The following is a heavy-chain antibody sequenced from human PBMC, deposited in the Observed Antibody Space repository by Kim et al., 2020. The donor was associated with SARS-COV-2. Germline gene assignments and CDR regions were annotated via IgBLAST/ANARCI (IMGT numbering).Heavy chain of an antibody. CDR2: IGEGGDYG. CDR3: AKLTWIQLWLAGF. J-gene: IGHJ4*02. V-gene: IGHV3-23*01. D-gene: IGHD5-18*01. Sequence: GGSLRLSCVASGFTFTNYAMSWVRQAPGKGLEWVSAIGEGGDYGFYADSVKGRFIISRDNSKNTLYLQMNSLRADDTAVYYCAKLTWIQLWLAGFWGQGTLVTVSS. CDR1: GFTFTNYA.